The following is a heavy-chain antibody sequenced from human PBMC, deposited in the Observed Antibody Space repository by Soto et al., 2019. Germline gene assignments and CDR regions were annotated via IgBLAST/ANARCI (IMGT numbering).Heavy chain of an antibody. CDR2: IIPSLGIA. J-gene: IGHJ4*02. Sequence: QVQLVQSGAEVKKPGSSVKVSCKASGGTFSSYTISWVRQAPGQGLEWMGRIIPSLGIANYAQKFQGRVTITADKSTSTDYMELSSLRSEDTAVYYCARDVGPGHWGQGTLVTVSS. V-gene: IGHV1-69*08. CDR3: ARDVGPGH. D-gene: IGHD2-15*01. CDR1: GGTFSSYT.